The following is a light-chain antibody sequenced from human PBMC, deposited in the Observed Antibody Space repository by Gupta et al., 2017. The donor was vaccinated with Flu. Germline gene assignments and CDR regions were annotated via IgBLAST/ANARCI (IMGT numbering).Light chain of an antibody. CDR3: QQRSNWHPSRIT. CDR1: QSVSSY. J-gene: IGKJ5*01. CDR2: DAS. V-gene: IGKV3-11*01. Sequence: EIVLTQSPATLSLSPGERATLSCRASQSVSSYLAWYQQKPGQAPRLLIYDASNRATGSPARFSGSGSGTDFTLTISSLEPEEFAVYYCQQRSNWHPSRITFGQGTRLEIK.